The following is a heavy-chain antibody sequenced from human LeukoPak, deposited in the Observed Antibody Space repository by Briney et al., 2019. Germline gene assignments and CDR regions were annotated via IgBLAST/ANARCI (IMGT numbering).Heavy chain of an antibody. D-gene: IGHD2-2*01. CDR1: GFTFSSYS. CDR2: ISSSSSYI. J-gene: IGHJ3*02. CDR3: ARATRYCSSTSCYEADAFDI. V-gene: IGHV3-21*01. Sequence: GGSLRLSCAASGFTFSSYSMNWVRQAPGKGLEWVSSISSSSSYIYYADSVKGRFTISRDNAKNSLYLQMNSLRAEDTAVYYCARATRYCSSTSCYEADAFDIWGHGTMVTVSS.